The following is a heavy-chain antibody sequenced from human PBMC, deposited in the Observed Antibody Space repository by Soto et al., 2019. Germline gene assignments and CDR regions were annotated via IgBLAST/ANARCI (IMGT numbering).Heavy chain of an antibody. CDR1: GFRSRNYA. Sequence: PGGSLRLYCAASGFRSRNYAMSWVRQTPGKGLEWVSTIYNRGGSTYYADSVKGRFTISRDNSKNTLYLQMNSLRAEDPAIYYRAKDPTTGAFSSRPNWFDPWRQGTLVTVSS. CDR3: AKDPTTGAFSSRPNWFDP. D-gene: IGHD3-10*01. V-gene: IGHV3-23*01. J-gene: IGHJ5*02. CDR2: IYNRGGST.